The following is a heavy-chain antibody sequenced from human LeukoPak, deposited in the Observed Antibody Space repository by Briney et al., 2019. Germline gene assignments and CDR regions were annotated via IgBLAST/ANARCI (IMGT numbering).Heavy chain of an antibody. D-gene: IGHD2-8*01. J-gene: IGHJ3*02. CDR1: GFTFSSYG. CDR3: ASGSNGAFDK. Sequence: GGSLRLSCAASGFTFSSYGMSWVRQAPGKGLEWVAVISYDGSNKYYADSVKGRFTISRDNSKNTLYLQMNSLRAEDTAVYYCASGSNGAFDKWGQGTMVTVSS. V-gene: IGHV3-30*03. CDR2: ISYDGSNK.